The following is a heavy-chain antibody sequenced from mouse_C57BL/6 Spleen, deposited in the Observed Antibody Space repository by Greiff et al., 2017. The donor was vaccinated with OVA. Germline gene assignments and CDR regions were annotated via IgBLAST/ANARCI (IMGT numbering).Heavy chain of an antibody. J-gene: IGHJ2*01. D-gene: IGHD4-1*01. V-gene: IGHV1-18*01. CDR2: INPNNGGT. CDR1: GYTFSAYN. Sequence: EVPRVESGPELVKPGASVTIPCTASGYTFSAYNMDWVKQSHGKSLEWIGDINPNNGGTIYNQKFKGKATLTVDKSSSPAYMELRSLTSDDTAVYYYDRVRLGFDNWRQGATLTVST. CDR3: DRVRLGFDN.